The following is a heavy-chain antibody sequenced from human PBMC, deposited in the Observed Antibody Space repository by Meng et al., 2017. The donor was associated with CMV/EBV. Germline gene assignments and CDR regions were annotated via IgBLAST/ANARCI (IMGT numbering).Heavy chain of an antibody. CDR3: ARGLESGTQRGFFDC. V-gene: IGHV3-11*04. CDR1: GFTFSDYY. D-gene: IGHD1-26*01. CDR2: ISSSGSTI. J-gene: IGHJ4*02. Sequence: GESLKISCAASGFTFSDYYMSWIRQAPGKGLEWVSYISSSGSTIYYADSVKGRFTISRDNSKNTLYLQMSSLRAEDTAVYYCARGLESGTQRGFFDCWGQGTLVTVSS.